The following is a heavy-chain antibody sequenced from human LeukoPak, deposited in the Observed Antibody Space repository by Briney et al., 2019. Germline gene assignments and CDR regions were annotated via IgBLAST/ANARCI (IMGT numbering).Heavy chain of an antibody. CDR1: GGSISSSIYY. CDR2: IYYSGST. V-gene: IGHV4-39*07. J-gene: IGHJ4*02. CDR3: AREAAAAGTGYFDY. Sequence: SETLSLTCTVSGGSISSSIYYWGWIRQPPGKGLEWIGSIYYSGSTYYNPSLKSRVTISVDTSKNQFSLKLSSVTAADTAVYYCAREAAAAGTGYFDYWGQGTLVTVSS. D-gene: IGHD6-13*01.